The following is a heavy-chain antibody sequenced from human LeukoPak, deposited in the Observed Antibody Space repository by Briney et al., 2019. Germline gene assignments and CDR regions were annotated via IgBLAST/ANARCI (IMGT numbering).Heavy chain of an antibody. J-gene: IGHJ4*02. CDR3: ATHDVTMVRGVIFYY. Sequence: SETLSLTCAVSGGSISSSNWWSWVRQPPGKGLEWIGEIYHSGSTNYNPSLKSRVTISVDKSKNQFSLKLSSVTAADTAVYYCATHDVTMVRGVIFYYWGQGTLVTVSS. CDR2: IYHSGST. D-gene: IGHD3-10*01. CDR1: GGSISSSNW. V-gene: IGHV4-4*02.